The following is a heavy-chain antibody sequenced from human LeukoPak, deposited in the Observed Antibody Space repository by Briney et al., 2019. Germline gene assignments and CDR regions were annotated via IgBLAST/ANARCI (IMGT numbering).Heavy chain of an antibody. CDR2: IIPIFGTA. CDR3: ARDLYSRRMNYYGSGSYFAY. D-gene: IGHD3-10*01. J-gene: IGHJ4*02. CDR1: GYTFTNYG. V-gene: IGHV1-18*01. Sequence: VKVSCKASGYTFTNYGISWVRQAPGQGLEWMGGIIPIFGTANYAQKLQGRVTMTTDSSTTTAYMELRSLRSDDTAVYYCARDLYSRRMNYYGSGSYFAYWGQGTLVTVSS.